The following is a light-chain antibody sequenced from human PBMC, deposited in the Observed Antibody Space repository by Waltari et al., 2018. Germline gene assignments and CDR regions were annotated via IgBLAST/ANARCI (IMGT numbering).Light chain of an antibody. CDR2: NAS. V-gene: IGKV1-5*03. Sequence: DIQMTQSPSTLSASVGDRVIITCRASQSISGWLAWYQQKPGQAPKLLIYNASCLESGVPSRVSGSGSGTEFTLTISSLQPDDFATYYCQHYDIYSWTFGQGTKVEIK. CDR1: QSISGW. J-gene: IGKJ1*01. CDR3: QHYDIYSWT.